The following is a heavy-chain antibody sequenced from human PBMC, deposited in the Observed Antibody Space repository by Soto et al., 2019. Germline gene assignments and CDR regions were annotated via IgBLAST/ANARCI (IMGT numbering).Heavy chain of an antibody. V-gene: IGHV3-48*02. J-gene: IGHJ4*02. D-gene: IGHD2-21*02. CDR1: GFTFSSYA. Sequence: GGSLRLSCAASGFTFSSYAMSWVRQAPGKGLEWVSYISSSSGSIYYADSVKGRFTISRDNAKNSLYLQMNSLRDEDTAVYYCARDPPGDGYYFDYWGQGTLVTVSS. CDR2: ISSSSGSI. CDR3: ARDPPGDGYYFDY.